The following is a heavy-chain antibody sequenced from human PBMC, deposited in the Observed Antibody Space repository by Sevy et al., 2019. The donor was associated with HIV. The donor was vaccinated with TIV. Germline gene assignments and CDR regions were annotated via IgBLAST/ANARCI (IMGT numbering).Heavy chain of an antibody. CDR1: GFTFSSYA. V-gene: IGHV3-30-3*01. Sequence: GGSLRLSCAASGFTFSSYAMHWVRQAPGKGLEWVAVISYDGSNKYYADSVKGRFTISRDNSKNTLYLQMNRLRAEETAVYYCARGERYDFWSGYYPSGKVYPGLYYYYGMDVWGQGTTVTVSS. J-gene: IGHJ6*02. D-gene: IGHD3-3*01. CDR3: ARGERYDFWSGYYPSGKVYPGLYYYYGMDV. CDR2: ISYDGSNK.